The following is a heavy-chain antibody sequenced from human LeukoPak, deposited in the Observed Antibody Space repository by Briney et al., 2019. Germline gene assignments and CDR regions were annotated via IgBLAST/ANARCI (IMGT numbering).Heavy chain of an antibody. CDR1: GFTFSNYA. J-gene: IGHJ3*02. Sequence: GGSLRLSCAASGFTFSNYALSWVRQAPGKGLEWVSDISGSGGSTYYADSVKGRFTISRDNAKNSVYLQMNSLRAEDTAVYYCAREGYCSGDTCYQDDAFDIWGQGTMVTVSS. CDR3: AREGYCSGDTCYQDDAFDI. D-gene: IGHD2-15*01. CDR2: ISGSGGST. V-gene: IGHV3-23*01.